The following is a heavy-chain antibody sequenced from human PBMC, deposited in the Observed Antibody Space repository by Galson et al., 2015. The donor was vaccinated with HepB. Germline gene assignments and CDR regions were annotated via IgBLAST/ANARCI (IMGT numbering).Heavy chain of an antibody. CDR1: GFTFSSYA. D-gene: IGHD2-15*01. V-gene: IGHV3-23*01. Sequence: SLRLSCAASGFTFSSYAMSWVRQAPGKGLEWVSAISGSGGSTYYADSVKGRFTISRDNSKNTLYLQMNSLRAEDTAVYYCANRGNYCSAGSCYSVTDYWGQGTLVTVSS. J-gene: IGHJ4*02. CDR3: ANRGNYCSAGSCYSVTDY. CDR2: ISGSGGST.